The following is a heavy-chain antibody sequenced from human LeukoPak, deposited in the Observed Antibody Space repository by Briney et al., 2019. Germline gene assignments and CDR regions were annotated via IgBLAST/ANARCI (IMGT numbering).Heavy chain of an antibody. J-gene: IGHJ4*02. CDR3: ARIPKTTYFDY. D-gene: IGHD4-17*01. V-gene: IGHV3-53*01. CDR2: IDRGGST. CDR1: GFTVSSKY. Sequence: PGGSLRLSCAASGFTVSSKYMSWVRQAPGKGLGWVSVIDRGGSTDSAASVKGRFTTSRENTENTPHLQMNSLRAEDTAVYYCARIPKTTYFDYWGQGSLVTVSS.